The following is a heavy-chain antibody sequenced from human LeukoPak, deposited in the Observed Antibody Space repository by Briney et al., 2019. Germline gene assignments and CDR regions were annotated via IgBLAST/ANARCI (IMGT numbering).Heavy chain of an antibody. CDR1: GYTLTGYY. D-gene: IGHD4-23*01. CDR2: INPSGGST. CDR3: ARDNSVEDTAWWFDP. V-gene: IGHV1-46*01. J-gene: IGHJ5*02. Sequence: GSVKVSCQASGYTLTGYYMYWVRQAPGQGLEWMGIINPSGGSTSYAQKFQGRVTMTRDMSTSTDYMELSSLRSEDTAVYYCARDNSVEDTAWWFDPWGQGTLVTVSS.